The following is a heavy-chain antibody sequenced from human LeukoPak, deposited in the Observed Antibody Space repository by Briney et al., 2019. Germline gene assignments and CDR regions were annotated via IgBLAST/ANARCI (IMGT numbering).Heavy chain of an antibody. CDR1: GGTISSRNW. J-gene: IGHJ4*02. CDR3: ARDPYSGYGRFDY. V-gene: IGHV4-4*02. D-gene: IGHD5-12*01. Sequence: SETLSLTCAVSGGTISSRNWWSWVRQPPEKGLEWIGEIYHSGSTNYNPSLKSRVTISVDTSKNQFSLKLNSVTAADTAVYYCARDPYSGYGRFDYWGQGTLVTVSS. CDR2: IYHSGST.